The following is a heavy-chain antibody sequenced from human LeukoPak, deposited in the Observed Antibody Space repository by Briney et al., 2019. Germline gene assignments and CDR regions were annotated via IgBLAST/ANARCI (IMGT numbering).Heavy chain of an antibody. CDR2: INHSGST. D-gene: IGHD3-10*01. V-gene: IGHV4-34*01. J-gene: IGHJ4*02. CDR1: GGSFSGYY. CDR3: ARLPPVVRGEGNY. Sequence: SETLSLTCAVYGGSFSGYYWSWIRQPPGKGLEWIGEINHSGSTNYNPSLKSRVTISVDTSKNQFSLKLSSVTAADTAVYYCARLPPVVRGEGNYWGQGTLVTVSS.